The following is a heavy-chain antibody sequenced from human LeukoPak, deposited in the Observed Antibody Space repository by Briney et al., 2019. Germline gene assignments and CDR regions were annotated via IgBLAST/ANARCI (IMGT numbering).Heavy chain of an antibody. CDR2: IYPGDSDT. J-gene: IGHJ1*01. CDR1: GYSFPTYW. D-gene: IGHD2-2*01. CDR3: ARRGPAAEYFEP. V-gene: IGHV5-51*01. Sequence: GESLKISCKGSGYSFPTYWIAWVRQMPGKGLEWMEIIYPGDSDTRYSPSFQGQVTISADKSISTAYLQWSSLKASDTATYYCARRGPAAEYFEPWGQGTLATVSS.